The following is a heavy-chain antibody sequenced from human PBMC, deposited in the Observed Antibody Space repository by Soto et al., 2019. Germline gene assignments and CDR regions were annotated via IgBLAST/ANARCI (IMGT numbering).Heavy chain of an antibody. V-gene: IGHV1-2*02. D-gene: IGHD7-27*01. CDR3: AREPIVNWGKFYFDY. Sequence: SVKVSCKASGYTFTGSYVHWVRQAPGQGLEWMGWINPNSGDRSYAQKFQGRVTMTRDTSINTAYMDLNRLRSDDTAVYYCAREPIVNWGKFYFDYWGQGTLVTVSS. CDR1: GYTFTGSY. J-gene: IGHJ4*02. CDR2: INPNSGDR.